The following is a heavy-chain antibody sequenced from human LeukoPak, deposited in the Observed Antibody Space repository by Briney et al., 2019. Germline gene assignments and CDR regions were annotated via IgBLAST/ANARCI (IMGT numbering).Heavy chain of an antibody. J-gene: IGHJ3*02. V-gene: IGHV3-66*02. CDR3: ARDGIVVPAHNAFDI. Sequence: GGSLRLSCAASGFTVSSNYMSWVRQAPGKGLESVSVIYSGGSTYYADSVKGRFTISRDNSKNTPYFQMNSLRAEDTAVYYCARDGIVVPAHNAFDIWGQGTMVTVSS. D-gene: IGHD2-2*01. CDR2: IYSGGST. CDR1: GFTVSSNY.